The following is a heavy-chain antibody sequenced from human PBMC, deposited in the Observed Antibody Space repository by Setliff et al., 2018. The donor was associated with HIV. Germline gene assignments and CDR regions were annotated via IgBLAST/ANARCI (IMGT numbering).Heavy chain of an antibody. CDR1: GFTFDDYA. V-gene: IGHV3-23*01. CDR2: ISGSGGSK. D-gene: IGHD5-12*01. Sequence: PGGSLRLSCAASGFTFDDYAMSWVRQAPGKGLEWVSTISGSGGSKTYADSVKDRFTISRDNAKNTLYLQMNSLRAEDTGVYYCHSGYDTEEQSYFDYWGQGALVTVSS. CDR3: HSGYDTEEQSYFDY. J-gene: IGHJ4*02.